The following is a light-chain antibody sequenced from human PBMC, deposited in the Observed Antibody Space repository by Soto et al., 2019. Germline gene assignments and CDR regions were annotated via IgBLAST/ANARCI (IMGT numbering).Light chain of an antibody. J-gene: IGKJ2*02. V-gene: IGKV1-39*01. CDR1: QSISTY. Sequence: DIQMIQSPSSLSASVGDRVTITCRASQSISTYLNWYQQKVGKAPKLLIYAASSLQRGVPSRFSRSGSGTDFTLTISSLQPEDFATYYCQQSYSTPRTFGQGTKLEIK. CDR3: QQSYSTPRT. CDR2: AAS.